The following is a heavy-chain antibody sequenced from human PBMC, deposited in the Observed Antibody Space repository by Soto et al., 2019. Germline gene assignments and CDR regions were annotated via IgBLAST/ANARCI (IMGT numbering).Heavy chain of an antibody. V-gene: IGHV4-31*03. CDR2: IYYSGST. CDR1: GGSISSGGYY. CDR3: ARIAGGGYDFYYDYMDV. Sequence: QVQLQESGPGLVKPSQTLSLTCTVSGGSISSGGYYWSWIRQHPGKGLEWIGYIYYSGSTYYNPSLKSRVTISVDTSKNQFSLKLSSVTAADTAVYYCARIAGGGYDFYYDYMDVWGKGTTVTVSS. J-gene: IGHJ6*03. D-gene: IGHD5-12*01.